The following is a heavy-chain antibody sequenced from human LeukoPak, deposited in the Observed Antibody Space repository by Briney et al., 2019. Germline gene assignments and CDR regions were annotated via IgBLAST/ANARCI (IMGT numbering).Heavy chain of an antibody. Sequence: GESLKISCKGSGYTFSSYWIVWVRQMPEKGLEWMGIIYPGDSDTRYSPSFQGQVTISADKSISTAYLQWNSLKASDTAMYYCARRYSDSSGYYYPLDYWGQGTLVTVSS. CDR3: ARRYSDSSGYYYPLDY. CDR2: IYPGDSDT. CDR1: GYTFSSYW. J-gene: IGHJ4*02. V-gene: IGHV5-51*01. D-gene: IGHD3-22*01.